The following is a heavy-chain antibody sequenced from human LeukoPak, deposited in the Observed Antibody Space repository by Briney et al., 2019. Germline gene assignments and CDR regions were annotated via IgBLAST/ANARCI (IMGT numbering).Heavy chain of an antibody. V-gene: IGHV4-34*01. CDR3: ARGNYYDSSGYY. J-gene: IGHJ4*02. CDR1: GFTFSNSG. Sequence: PGGTLRLSCAASGFTFSNSGMSWVRQAPGKGLEWIGEINHSGSTNYNPSLKSRVTISVDTSKNQFSLKLSSVTAADTAVYYCARGNYYDSSGYYWGQGTLVTVSS. CDR2: INHSGST. D-gene: IGHD3-22*01.